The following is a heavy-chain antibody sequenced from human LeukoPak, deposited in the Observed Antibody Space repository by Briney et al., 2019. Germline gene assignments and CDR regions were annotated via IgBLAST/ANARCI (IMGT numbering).Heavy chain of an antibody. CDR2: INWNGGST. CDR3: AKVPPYYYDSSGYLDY. J-gene: IGHJ4*02. Sequence: GGSLRLSCAASGFTFDDYGMSWVRQAPGKGLEWVSGINWNGGSTGYADSVKGRFTISRDNSKNTLYLQMNSLRAEDTAVYYCAKVPPYYYDSSGYLDYWGQGTLVTASS. D-gene: IGHD3-22*01. V-gene: IGHV3-20*04. CDR1: GFTFDDYG.